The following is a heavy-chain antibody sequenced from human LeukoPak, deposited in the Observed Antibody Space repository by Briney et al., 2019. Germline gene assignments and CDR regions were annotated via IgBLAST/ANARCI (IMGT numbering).Heavy chain of an antibody. Sequence: GGSLRLSCAASGFTFSSYEMSWVRQAPGKGLEWVSYISSSGSTIYYADSVKGRFTISRDNAKNSLYLQMNSLRAEDTAVYYCARVPSSGWYYSYWGQGTLVTVSS. CDR2: ISSSGSTI. CDR1: GFTFSSYE. J-gene: IGHJ4*02. V-gene: IGHV3-48*03. D-gene: IGHD6-19*01. CDR3: ARVPSSGWYYSY.